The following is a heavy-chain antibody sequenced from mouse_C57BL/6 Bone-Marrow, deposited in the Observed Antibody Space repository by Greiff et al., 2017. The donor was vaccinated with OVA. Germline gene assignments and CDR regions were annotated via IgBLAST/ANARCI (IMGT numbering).Heavy chain of an antibody. CDR1: GYTFTSYW. Sequence: QVQLQQPGAELVKPGASVKLSCKASGYTFTSYWMQWVKQRPGRGLGWIGEIDPTESYTNYNQKFKGKATLTVDTSSSTAYMQLSSLTSEDSAVYYCARIPHYYGSSYPDYWGQGTTLTVSS. CDR2: IDPTESYT. CDR3: ARIPHYYGSSYPDY. V-gene: IGHV1-50*01. J-gene: IGHJ2*01. D-gene: IGHD1-1*01.